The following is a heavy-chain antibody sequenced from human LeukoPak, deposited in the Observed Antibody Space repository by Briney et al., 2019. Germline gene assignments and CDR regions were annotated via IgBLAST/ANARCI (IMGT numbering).Heavy chain of an antibody. D-gene: IGHD6-13*01. CDR3: ARGWTAARARVFDP. CDR1: GYTFTSYD. V-gene: IGHV1-8*01. J-gene: IGHJ5*02. CDR2: MNPNSGNT. Sequence: GASVKVSCKASGYTFTSYDINWVRQATGQGLEWMGWMNPNSGNTGYAQKFQGKVTMTRNTSISTAYMELSSLRSEDTAVYYCARGWTAARARVFDPWGQGTLVTVSS.